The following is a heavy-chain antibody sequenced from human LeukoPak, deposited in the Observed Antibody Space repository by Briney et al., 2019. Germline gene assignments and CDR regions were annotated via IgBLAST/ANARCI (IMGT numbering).Heavy chain of an antibody. V-gene: IGHV4-34*01. CDR3: ARGYCSGGSCYSGIDY. J-gene: IGHJ4*02. D-gene: IGHD2-15*01. CDR1: GGSFSGYY. CDR2: INHSGST. Sequence: SETLSLTCAVYGGSFSGYYWSWIRQPPGKGLEWIGEINHSGSTNYNPSLKSRVTISVDTSKNQFSLKLSSVTAADTAVYYCARGYCSGGSCYSGIDYWGQGTLVTVSS.